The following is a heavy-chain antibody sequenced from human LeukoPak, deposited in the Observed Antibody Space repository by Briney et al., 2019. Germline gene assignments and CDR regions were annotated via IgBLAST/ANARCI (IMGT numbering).Heavy chain of an antibody. V-gene: IGHV1-18*01. CDR2: ISADNANT. Sequence: ASVKVSCKASGYTFTSYSISWVRQAPGQGLEWMGWISADNANTNYAQKLQGRVAMTTDTSTSTAYMELRSLRSDDTAVYYCTRDGYNNGWTPFDYWGQGTLVTVSS. CDR1: GYTFTSYS. D-gene: IGHD6-19*01. J-gene: IGHJ4*02. CDR3: TRDGYNNGWTPFDY.